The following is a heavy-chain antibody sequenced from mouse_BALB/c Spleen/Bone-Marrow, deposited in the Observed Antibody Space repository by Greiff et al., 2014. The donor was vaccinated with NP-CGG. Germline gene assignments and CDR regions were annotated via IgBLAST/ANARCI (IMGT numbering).Heavy chain of an antibody. J-gene: IGHJ3*01. CDR3: TTLGRFAY. CDR1: GYTFTNYY. V-gene: IGHV1S81*02. CDR2: INPSNGGT. D-gene: IGHD4-1*01. Sequence: QVHVKQSGAELVKPGVSVKLSCKASGYTFTNYYMYWVKQRPGQDLEWIGEINPSNGGTNFNEKFKSKATLTVDKSSSTAYMQLSSLTSEDSAVYYGTTLGRFAYWGQGTLVTVSA.